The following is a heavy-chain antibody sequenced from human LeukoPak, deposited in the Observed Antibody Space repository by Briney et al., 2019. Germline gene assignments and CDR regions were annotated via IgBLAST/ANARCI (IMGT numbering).Heavy chain of an antibody. V-gene: IGHV4-34*01. CDR1: GGSFSGYY. Sequence: SETLSLTCAVYGGSFSGYYWSWIRQPPGKGLEWIGEINHSGSTNYNPSLKSRVTISVDTSKNQSSLKLSSVTAADTAVYYCASYKWELNYYYYGMDVWGQGTTVTVSS. J-gene: IGHJ6*02. CDR3: ASYKWELNYYYYGMDV. D-gene: IGHD1-26*01. CDR2: INHSGST.